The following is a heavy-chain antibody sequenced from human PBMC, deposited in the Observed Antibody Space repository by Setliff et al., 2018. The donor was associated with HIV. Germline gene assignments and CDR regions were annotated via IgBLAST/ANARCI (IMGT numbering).Heavy chain of an antibody. D-gene: IGHD3-10*01. CDR3: ARLSGGMVPNY. CDR2: IHYNEKT. CDR1: GGSASNSRYY. V-gene: IGHV4-39*01. Sequence: PSETLSLTCTVSGGSASNSRYYWAWIRQPPGKGIEYIGSIHYNEKTYYNPSLKSRVTISVDPSKNQILLRLSSVTAADTAVYYCARLSGGMVPNYWGQGTLVTVSS. J-gene: IGHJ4*02.